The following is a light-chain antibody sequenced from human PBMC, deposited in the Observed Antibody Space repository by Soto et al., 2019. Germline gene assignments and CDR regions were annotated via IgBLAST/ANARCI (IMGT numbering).Light chain of an antibody. V-gene: IGKV4-1*01. CDR1: QSVLYSSNNKNY. CDR3: QQYYSTPWT. CDR2: WAS. Sequence: DIVMTQSPDSLAVSPGERATINCKSSQSVLYSSNNKNYLAWYQQKPGQPPKLLIYWASTRESGVPDRFSSSGSGTDFTLTISSLQAEDVAVYYCQQYYSTPWTFGQGTKVEIK. J-gene: IGKJ1*01.